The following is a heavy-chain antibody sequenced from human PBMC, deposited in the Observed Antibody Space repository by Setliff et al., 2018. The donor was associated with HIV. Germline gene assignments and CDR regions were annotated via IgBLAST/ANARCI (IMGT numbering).Heavy chain of an antibody. J-gene: IGHJ3*02. V-gene: IGHV4-34*01. CDR2: INHSGST. D-gene: IGHD3-16*01. CDR1: GGSFSGYY. CDR3: ASPRSLLVWYDAFDI. Sequence: PSETLSLTCDVYGGSFSGYYWSWIRQPPGKGLEWIGEINHSGSTNYNPSLKSRVTISVDTSKNQFSLKLSSVTAADTAVYYCASPRSLLVWYDAFDIWGQGTMVTVSS.